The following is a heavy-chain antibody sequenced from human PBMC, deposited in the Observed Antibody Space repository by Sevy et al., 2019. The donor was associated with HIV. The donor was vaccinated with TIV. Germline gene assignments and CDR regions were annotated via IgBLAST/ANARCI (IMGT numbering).Heavy chain of an antibody. J-gene: IGHJ3*01. CDR2: IYSGGST. CDR1: GFIVSINY. Sequence: GGSLRLSCEASGFIVSINYMNWVRQAPGKGLEWVSVIYSGGSTYYADSVKDRFTISRDNSNNRVYLQMNSLRAEDTAVYYCARDRGIAVGSSRDETFDVWGQGIMVTVSS. V-gene: IGHV3-53*01. D-gene: IGHD6-19*01. CDR3: ARDRGIAVGSSRDETFDV.